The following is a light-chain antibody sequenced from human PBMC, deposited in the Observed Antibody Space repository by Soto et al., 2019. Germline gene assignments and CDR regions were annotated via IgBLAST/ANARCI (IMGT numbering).Light chain of an antibody. J-gene: IGKJ3*01. CDR1: QSVSSSY. CDR2: GAS. V-gene: IGKV3-20*01. CDR3: QQGFT. Sequence: EILLTQSPGTLSLSPGERATLSCRASQSVSSSYLAWYQQKPGQAPRLLIYGASSRATGIPDRFSGSGSGTDFTLTISRLEPEDFAVYYCQQGFTFGPGTKVDIK.